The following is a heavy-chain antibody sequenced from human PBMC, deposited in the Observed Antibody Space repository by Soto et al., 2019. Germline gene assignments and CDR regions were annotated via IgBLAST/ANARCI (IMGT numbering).Heavy chain of an antibody. CDR2: INHSGST. J-gene: IGHJ4*02. CDR3: ASGAPYDYIWGSYRVGFDY. CDR1: GGSFSGYY. Sequence: SETLSLTCAVYGGSFSGYYWSWIRQPPGKGLEWIGEINHSGSTNYNPSLKSRVTISVDTSKNQFSLKLSSVTAADTAVYYCASGAPYDYIWGSYRVGFDYWGQGTLVTVSS. D-gene: IGHD3-16*02. V-gene: IGHV4-34*01.